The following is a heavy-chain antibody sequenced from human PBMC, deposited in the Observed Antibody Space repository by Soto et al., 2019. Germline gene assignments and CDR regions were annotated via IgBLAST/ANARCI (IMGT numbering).Heavy chain of an antibody. D-gene: IGHD5-18*01. CDR2: INPNSGGT. J-gene: IGHJ6*02. Sequence: GASVKVSCKASGYTFTGYYMHWVRQAPGQGLEWMGWINPNSGGTNYAQKFQGWVTMTRDTSISTAYMELSRLRSDDTAVYYCARDRRGYSYGYHSSNYYGMDVWGQGTTVTAP. CDR1: GYTFTGYY. V-gene: IGHV1-2*04. CDR3: ARDRRGYSYGYHSSNYYGMDV.